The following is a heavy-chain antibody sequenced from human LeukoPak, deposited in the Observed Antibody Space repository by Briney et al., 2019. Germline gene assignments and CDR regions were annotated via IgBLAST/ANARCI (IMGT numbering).Heavy chain of an antibody. CDR3: TTPYYDILTGYSSAFDI. J-gene: IGHJ3*02. V-gene: IGHV3-15*01. CDR2: IKSKTDGGTT. CDR1: GFTFSNAW. Sequence: PGGSLRLSCAASGFTFSNAWMSWVRQAPGKGLEWVGRIKSKTDGGTTDYAAPVKGRFTISRDDSKNTLYLQMNSLKTEDTAVYYCTTPYYDILTGYSSAFDIWGQGTMVTVSS. D-gene: IGHD3-9*01.